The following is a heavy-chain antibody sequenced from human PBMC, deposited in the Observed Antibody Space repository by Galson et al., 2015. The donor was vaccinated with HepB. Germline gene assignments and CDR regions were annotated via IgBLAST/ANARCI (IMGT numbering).Heavy chain of an antibody. CDR2: ISTHNGNT. J-gene: IGHJ4*02. CDR1: GYTFNSYG. D-gene: IGHD3-10*01. Sequence: QSGAEVKKPGASVNVSCKASGYTFNSYGFSWVRQAPGQGLEWMGWISTHNGNTKYAQKFQGRVTMTTDTSTRSAYMELRSLTSDDTAVYYCARDRSMVRGIVIQPFYYFDFWGQGTLVTVSS. V-gene: IGHV1-18*04. CDR3: ARDRSMVRGIVIQPFYYFDF.